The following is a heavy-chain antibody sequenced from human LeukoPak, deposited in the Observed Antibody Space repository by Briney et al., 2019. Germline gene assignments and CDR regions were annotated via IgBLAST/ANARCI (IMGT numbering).Heavy chain of an antibody. CDR2: IYTSGST. J-gene: IGHJ2*01. Sequence: SQTLSLTCTASGGSISSGSYYWSWIRQPAGKGLEWIGRIYTSGSTNYNPSLKSRVTISVDTSKNLYSLKLSSVTAADTAVYYCARDVWDWYFDLWGRGTLVTVSS. D-gene: IGHD1-26*01. CDR1: GGSISSGSYY. CDR3: ARDVWDWYFDL. V-gene: IGHV4-61*02.